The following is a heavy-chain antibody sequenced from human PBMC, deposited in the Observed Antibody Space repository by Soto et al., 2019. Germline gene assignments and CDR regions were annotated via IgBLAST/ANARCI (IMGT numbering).Heavy chain of an antibody. V-gene: IGHV4-34*01. J-gene: IGHJ6*03. CDR2: INHSGSA. CDR1: GGAFSDYY. Sequence: QVQLQQWGAGLVKPAETLSLTCAVHGGAFSDYYWTWIRQSPGKGLEWIGEINHSGSANHNPSLKGRVDISGDASNNLFSLRLHSVTAADTAVYDCAVLRAFYYYTDAWGKGTTVTVSS. CDR3: AVLRAFYYYTDA. D-gene: IGHD3-10*01.